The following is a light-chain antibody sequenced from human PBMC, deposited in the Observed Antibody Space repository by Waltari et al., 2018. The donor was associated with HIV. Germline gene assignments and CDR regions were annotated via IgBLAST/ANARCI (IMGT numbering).Light chain of an antibody. CDR3: CSYAGSSTLV. CDR2: EVT. V-gene: IGLV2-23*02. J-gene: IGLJ3*02. CDR1: SSDVGGYNL. Sequence: QSALTQPASVSGSPGPSITISCTGTSSDVGGYNLVSWYQQHPGKSPQLIIYEVTKRPSGVSNRFSASKSGNTASLTISGLQAEDEAHYHCCSYAGSSTLVFGGGTNVIVL.